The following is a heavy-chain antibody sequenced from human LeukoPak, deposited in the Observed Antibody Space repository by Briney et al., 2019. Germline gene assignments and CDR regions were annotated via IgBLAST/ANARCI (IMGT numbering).Heavy chain of an antibody. CDR2: LYYRGST. J-gene: IGHJ4*02. V-gene: IGHV4-39*01. D-gene: IGHD3-9*01. CDR1: GGSVSSTEFS. CDR3: ARLSKGRYFDYIFDY. Sequence: SETLSLTCTVSGGSVSSTEFSWGWIRQPPGKGLQWVGNLYYRGSTSYHPSLNSRVTMSVDTSKNQFSLKMTSVTAADTAVYYCARLSKGRYFDYIFDYWGQGSLVTVSS.